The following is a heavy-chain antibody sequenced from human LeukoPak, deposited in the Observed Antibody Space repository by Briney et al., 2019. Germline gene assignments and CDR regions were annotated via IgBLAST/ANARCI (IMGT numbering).Heavy chain of an antibody. J-gene: IGHJ3*02. V-gene: IGHV1-8*01. Sequence: ASVKVSCKASGYTFTSYDINWVRQATGQGLEWMGWMNPNSGNTGYAQKFQGRVTMTRNTSISTAYMELRSLRSDDTAVYYCARVMDTAMNDAFDIWGQGTMVTVSS. CDR1: GYTFTSYD. D-gene: IGHD5-18*01. CDR2: MNPNSGNT. CDR3: ARVMDTAMNDAFDI.